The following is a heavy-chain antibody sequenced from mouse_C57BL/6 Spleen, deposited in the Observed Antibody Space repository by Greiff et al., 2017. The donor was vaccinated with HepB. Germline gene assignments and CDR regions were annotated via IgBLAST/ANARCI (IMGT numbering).Heavy chain of an antibody. Sequence: DVMLVESGGGLVKPGGSLKLSCAASGFTFSDYGMHWVRQAPEKGLEWVAYISSGSSTIYYADTVKGRFTISRDNAKNTLFLQMTSLRSEDTAMYYCARPYDYDDAMDYWGQGTSVTVSS. V-gene: IGHV5-17*01. CDR3: ARPYDYDDAMDY. CDR2: ISSGSSTI. CDR1: GFTFSDYG. J-gene: IGHJ4*01. D-gene: IGHD2-4*01.